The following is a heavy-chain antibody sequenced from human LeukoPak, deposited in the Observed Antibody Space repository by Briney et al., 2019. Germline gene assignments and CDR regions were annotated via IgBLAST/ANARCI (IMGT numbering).Heavy chain of an antibody. J-gene: IGHJ4*02. CDR2: ISGSSSYI. D-gene: IGHD6-19*01. Sequence: PGGSLRLSCAASGYTFSRYSMNWVRQAPGKGLEWVSSISGSSSYIYYADSVKGRFTISRDNAKNSLYLQMNSLRAEDTAVYYCARDSQYSSGWVGYDHFDYWGQGTLVTVSS. CDR1: GYTFSRYS. CDR3: ARDSQYSSGWVGYDHFDY. V-gene: IGHV3-21*01.